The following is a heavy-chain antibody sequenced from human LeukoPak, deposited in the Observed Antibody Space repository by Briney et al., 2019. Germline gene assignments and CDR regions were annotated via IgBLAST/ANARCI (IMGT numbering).Heavy chain of an antibody. CDR2: IDSGGST. CDR3: ARFSLIGRPYYFDY. J-gene: IGHJ4*02. V-gene: IGHV3-53*01. CDR1: GFTVSSNY. D-gene: IGHD2-15*01. Sequence: PGGSLRLSCAASGFTVSSNYMSWVRQAPGKGLEWVSLIDSGGSTYYADSVKGRFTISRDNSKNTLYLQMNSLRAEDTAVYYCARFSLIGRPYYFDYWGQGTLVTVSS.